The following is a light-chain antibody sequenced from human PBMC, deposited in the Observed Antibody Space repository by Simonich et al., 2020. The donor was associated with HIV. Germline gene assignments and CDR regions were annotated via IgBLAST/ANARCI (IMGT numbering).Light chain of an antibody. CDR3: SSYTSSSTRV. CDR1: NSDIGNYKY. Sequence: QSALTQPASVSGSPGQSITISCTGTNSDIGNYKYVSWYQQPPGKAPKLMIYDVTNRPSGVSNRFSGSKSGNTASLTISGLQAEDEADYYCSSYTSSSTRVFGRGTKLTVL. V-gene: IGLV2-14*03. J-gene: IGLJ3*02. CDR2: DVT.